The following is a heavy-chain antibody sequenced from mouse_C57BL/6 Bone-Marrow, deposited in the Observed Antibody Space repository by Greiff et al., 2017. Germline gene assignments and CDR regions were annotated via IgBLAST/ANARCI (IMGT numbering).Heavy chain of an antibody. J-gene: IGHJ1*03. V-gene: IGHV5-9-1*02. CDR3: TRDGGSPWYFDA. D-gene: IGHD1-1*02. Sequence: EVQVVESGEGLVKPGGSLKLSCAASGFTFSSYAMSWVRQTPEKRLEWVAYISSGGDYIYYADTVKGRFTISRDNARNTLYLQMSSLKSEDTAMYYCTRDGGSPWYFDAWGTGTTVTVSS. CDR1: GFTFSSYA. CDR2: ISSGGDYI.